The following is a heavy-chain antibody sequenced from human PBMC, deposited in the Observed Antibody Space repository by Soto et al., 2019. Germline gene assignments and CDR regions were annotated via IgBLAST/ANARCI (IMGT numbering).Heavy chain of an antibody. V-gene: IGHV3-21*01. CDR3: ARDWYIVVVPAAPYAAFDI. J-gene: IGHJ3*02. CDR1: GFTFSSYS. CDR2: ISSSSSYI. D-gene: IGHD2-2*01. Sequence: GGSLRLSCAASGFTFSSYSMNWVRQAPGKGLEWVSSISSSSSYIYYADSVKGRFTISRDNAKNSLYLQMNSLRAEDTAVYYCARDWYIVVVPAAPYAAFDIWGQGTMVTVSS.